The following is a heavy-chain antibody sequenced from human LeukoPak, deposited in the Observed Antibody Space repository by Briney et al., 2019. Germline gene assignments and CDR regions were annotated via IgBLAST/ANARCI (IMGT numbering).Heavy chain of an antibody. Sequence: GGSLRLSCAASGFTFSSYSMNWVRQAPGKGLEWVSSISSSSSYIYYADSVKGRFSISRDNAKNSLYLKMNSLRAEDTAVYYCARVEDTAMVDFDYWGQGTLVTVSS. CDR1: GFTFSSYS. V-gene: IGHV3-21*01. D-gene: IGHD5-18*01. CDR3: ARVEDTAMVDFDY. J-gene: IGHJ4*02. CDR2: ISSSSSYI.